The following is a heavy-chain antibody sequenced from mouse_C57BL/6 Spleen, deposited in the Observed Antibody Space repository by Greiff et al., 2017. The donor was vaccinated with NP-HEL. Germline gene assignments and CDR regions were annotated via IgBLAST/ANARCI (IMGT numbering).Heavy chain of an antibody. Sequence: EVKLMESGGGLVKPGGSLKLSCAASGFTFSSYAMSWVRQTPDKRLEWVATISDGGSYTYYPDNVKGRFTISRDNAKNNLYLQMSHLKSEDTAMYYCARDRLYYFDYWGQGTTLTVSS. V-gene: IGHV5-4*01. CDR1: GFTFSSYA. CDR2: ISDGGSYT. CDR3: ARDRLYYFDY. J-gene: IGHJ2*01.